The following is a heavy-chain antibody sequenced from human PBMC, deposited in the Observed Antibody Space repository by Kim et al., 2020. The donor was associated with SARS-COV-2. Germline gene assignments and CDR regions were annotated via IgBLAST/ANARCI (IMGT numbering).Heavy chain of an antibody. V-gene: IGHV4-34*01. Sequence: SETLSLTCAVYGGSFSGYYWSWIRQPPGKGLEWIGEINHSGSTNYNPSLKSRVTISVDTSKNQFSLKLSSVTAADTAVYYCARGPVYHYWGQGTLVTVSS. CDR1: GGSFSGYY. CDR3: ARGPVYHY. J-gene: IGHJ4*02. CDR2: INHSGST. D-gene: IGHD2-2*02.